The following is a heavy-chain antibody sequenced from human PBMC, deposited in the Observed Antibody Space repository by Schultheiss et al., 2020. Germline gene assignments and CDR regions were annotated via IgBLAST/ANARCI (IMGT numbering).Heavy chain of an antibody. V-gene: IGHV1-8*01. D-gene: IGHD3-16*01. CDR3: ARVNENEDYGDY. J-gene: IGHJ4*02. CDR2: MNPNSGNT. CDR1: GYTFTSYD. Sequence: ASVKVSCKASGYTFTSYDINWVRQATGQGLEWMGWMNPNSGNTGYAQKFQGRVTITADKSTNTGYMELSRLRSEDTAVYYCARVNENEDYGDYWGQGTLVTVSS.